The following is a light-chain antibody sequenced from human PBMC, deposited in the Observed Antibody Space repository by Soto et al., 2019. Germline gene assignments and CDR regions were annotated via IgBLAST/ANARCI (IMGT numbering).Light chain of an antibody. Sequence: EIVLTQSPGTLSLSPGERATLSCRASQSVSGSYLAWYQQKPGQAPRLLIYGASSRATGIPDRFSGSGSGTDFTLSISRLEPEDCAVYYCQQYDSSPRTFGQGTKVESK. CDR3: QQYDSSPRT. CDR1: QSVSGSY. CDR2: GAS. J-gene: IGKJ1*01. V-gene: IGKV3-20*01.